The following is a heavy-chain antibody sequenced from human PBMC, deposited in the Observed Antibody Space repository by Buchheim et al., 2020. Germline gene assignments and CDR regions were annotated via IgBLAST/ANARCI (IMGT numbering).Heavy chain of an antibody. CDR1: GFTFSSYS. CDR2: ISSSSSTI. CDR3: ARRDSSRGMDV. J-gene: IGHJ6*02. Sequence: EVQLVESGGGLVQPGGSLRLSCAASGFTFSSYSMNWVRQAPGKGLEWVSYISSSSSTIYYADSVKGRFTISSDNAKNSRYLQMNSLRDEDTAVYYCARRDSSRGMDVWGQGTT. D-gene: IGHD3-22*01. V-gene: IGHV3-48*02.